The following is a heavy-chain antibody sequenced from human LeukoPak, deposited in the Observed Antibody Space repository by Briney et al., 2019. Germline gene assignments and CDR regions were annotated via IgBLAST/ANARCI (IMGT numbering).Heavy chain of an antibody. V-gene: IGHV3-23*01. Sequence: PGGSLRHSCAASGFTFSSYAMSWVRQAPGKGLEWVSAISGSGGSTYYADSAKGRFTISRDNSKNTLYLQMNSLRAEDTAVYYCAKVAVAAYQDYYYYMDVWGKGTTVTVSS. D-gene: IGHD6-19*01. CDR1: GFTFSSYA. J-gene: IGHJ6*03. CDR2: ISGSGGST. CDR3: AKVAVAAYQDYYYYMDV.